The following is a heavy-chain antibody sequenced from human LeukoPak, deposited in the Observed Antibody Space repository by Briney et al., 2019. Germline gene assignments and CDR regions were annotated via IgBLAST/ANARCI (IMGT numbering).Heavy chain of an antibody. CDR2: INHNGNVN. J-gene: IGHJ4*02. D-gene: IGHD3/OR15-3a*01. CDR1: GFTFSSYW. CDR3: ARGGGLDV. V-gene: IGHV3-7*03. Sequence: GGSLRLSCAASGFTFSSYWMNWARQAPGKGLEWVASINHNGNVNYYVDSVKGRFTISRDNAKNSLYLQMSNLRAEDTAVYFCARGGGLDVWGQGALVTVSS.